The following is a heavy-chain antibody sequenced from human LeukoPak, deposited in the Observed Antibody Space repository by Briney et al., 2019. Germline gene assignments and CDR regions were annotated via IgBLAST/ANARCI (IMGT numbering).Heavy chain of an antibody. CDR1: GFTFSSYG. Sequence: GGSLRLSCAASGFTFSSYGMHWVRRAPGKGLEWVSGIWYDGSNKYYADSVKGRFTISRDNSKNTLYLQMNSLRAEDTAVYYCASGVADYGDYVWYYFDYWGQGTLVTVSS. D-gene: IGHD4-17*01. V-gene: IGHV3-33*01. CDR3: ASGVADYGDYVWYYFDY. CDR2: IWYDGSNK. J-gene: IGHJ4*02.